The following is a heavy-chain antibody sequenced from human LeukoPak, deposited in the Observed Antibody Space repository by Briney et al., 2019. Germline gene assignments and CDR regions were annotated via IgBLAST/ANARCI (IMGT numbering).Heavy chain of an antibody. CDR1: GGTFSSYA. V-gene: IGHV1-69*04. CDR2: IIPILGIA. D-gene: IGHD6-13*01. Sequence: SVKVSCKASGGTFSSYAISWVRQAPGQGLEWMGRIIPILGIANYAQKFQGRVTITADKSTSTAYMELSSLRSEDTAVYYCARGGIAGNSGAFDIWGQGTMVTVSS. CDR3: ARGGIAGNSGAFDI. J-gene: IGHJ3*02.